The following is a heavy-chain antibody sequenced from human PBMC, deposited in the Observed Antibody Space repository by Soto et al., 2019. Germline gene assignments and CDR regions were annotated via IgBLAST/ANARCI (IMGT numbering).Heavy chain of an antibody. V-gene: IGHV1-69*01. J-gene: IGHJ4*02. CDR1: GDLFNNHA. D-gene: IGHD6-13*01. Sequence: QVQLVPSGAEVKEPGSSVKVSCKASGDLFNNHAFNWVRQAPGQGLEWMGRISPLFSTTNYAQKFQGRVTIGADELTTVVYLEVNNLESDDSAIYYCAASSAIAAAGYFKFWGQGTLVTVSP. CDR2: ISPLFSTT. CDR3: AASSAIAAAGYFKF.